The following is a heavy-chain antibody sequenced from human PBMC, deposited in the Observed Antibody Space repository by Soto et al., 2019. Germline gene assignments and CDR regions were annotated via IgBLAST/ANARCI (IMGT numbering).Heavy chain of an antibody. CDR1: GFTFSSYA. CDR2: ISSDGSDK. J-gene: IGHJ6*02. V-gene: IGHV3-30*09. D-gene: IGHD3-10*01. Sequence: PVGSLRLSCAASGFTFSSYAMHWVRQAPGKGLEWVAGISSDGSDKYYADSVKGRFAISRDNSKNTLYVQLNRMRAEDTALYYCARDRQYGAGFIDVWGQGTTVTVSS. CDR3: ARDRQYGAGFIDV.